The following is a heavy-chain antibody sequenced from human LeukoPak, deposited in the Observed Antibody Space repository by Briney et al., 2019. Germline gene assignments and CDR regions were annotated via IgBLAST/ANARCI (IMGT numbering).Heavy chain of an antibody. Sequence: PPGGSLRLSCAASGFTFSSYGMHWVRQAPGKGLEWVAVISYDGSNKYYADSVKGRFTISRDNSKNTLYLQMNGLRAEDTAVYYCAKDQLSSGYDLGYWGQGTLVTVSS. CDR3: AKDQLSSGYDLGY. V-gene: IGHV3-30*18. CDR1: GFTFSSYG. CDR2: ISYDGSNK. D-gene: IGHD5-12*01. J-gene: IGHJ4*02.